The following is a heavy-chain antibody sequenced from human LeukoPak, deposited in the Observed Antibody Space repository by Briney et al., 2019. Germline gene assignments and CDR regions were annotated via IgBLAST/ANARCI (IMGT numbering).Heavy chain of an antibody. Sequence: SVKVSCKASGGIFSSYAISWVRQAPGQGLEWMGGIIPIFGTANYAQKFQGRVTITADESTSTAYMELSSLRSEDTAVYYCATCARNFHCYRFDYWGQGTLVTVSS. D-gene: IGHD2-2*02. J-gene: IGHJ4*02. CDR2: IIPIFGTA. CDR1: GGIFSSYA. V-gene: IGHV1-69*01. CDR3: ATCARNFHCYRFDY.